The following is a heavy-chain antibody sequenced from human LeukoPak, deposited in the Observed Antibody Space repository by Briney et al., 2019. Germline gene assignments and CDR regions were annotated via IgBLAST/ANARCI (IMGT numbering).Heavy chain of an antibody. CDR1: GGSFSGYY. Sequence: SETLSLTCAVYGGSFSGYYWSWIRQPPGKGLEWIGEINHRGSTNYNPSLKRRVTISLDTSKNQFSLKLSSVTAADTAVYYCAKSLYGSGSYYNWFDPWGQGTLVTVSS. J-gene: IGHJ5*02. V-gene: IGHV4-34*01. D-gene: IGHD3-10*01. CDR3: AKSLYGSGSYYNWFDP. CDR2: INHRGST.